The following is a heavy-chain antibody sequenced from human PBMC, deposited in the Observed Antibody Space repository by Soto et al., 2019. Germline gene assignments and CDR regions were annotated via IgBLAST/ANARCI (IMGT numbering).Heavy chain of an antibody. Sequence: SETLSLTCTVSGGSISSGDYYWSWIRQPPGKGLEWIGYIYYSGSTYYNPSLKSRVTISVDTSKNQFSLKLSSVTAADTAVYYCARHVEDTAMVTNDYWGQGTLVTVSS. CDR3: ARHVEDTAMVTNDY. CDR1: GGSISSGDYY. CDR2: IYYSGST. V-gene: IGHV4-39*01. J-gene: IGHJ4*02. D-gene: IGHD5-18*01.